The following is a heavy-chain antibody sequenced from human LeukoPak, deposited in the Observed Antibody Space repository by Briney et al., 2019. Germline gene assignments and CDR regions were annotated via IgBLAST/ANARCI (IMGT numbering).Heavy chain of an antibody. J-gene: IGHJ6*04. V-gene: IGHV3-48*03. CDR2: ISSSGSTI. D-gene: IGHD3-10*02. CDR1: GFIFSNYA. CDR3: AELGITMIGGV. Sequence: GGSLRLSCAASGFIFSNYAMHWVRQAPGKGLEWVSYISSSGSTIYYADSVKGRFTISRDNAKNSLYLQMNSLRAEDTAVYYCAELGITMIGGVWGKGTTVTISS.